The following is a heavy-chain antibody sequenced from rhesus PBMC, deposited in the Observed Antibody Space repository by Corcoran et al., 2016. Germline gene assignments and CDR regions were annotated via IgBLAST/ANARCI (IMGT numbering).Heavy chain of an antibody. CDR1: GFTFSSYW. V-gene: IGHV3S25*01. CDR3: ANYLLQYLDV. J-gene: IGHJ5-1*01. Sequence: EVQLVESGGGLAKPGGSLRLSCAASGFTFSSYWMTWVRQAPGKGREWESAINSGGDIPDYAESGKCRFAISGDKPRHTLSLQMNSLRAEDTAVYYCANYLLQYLDVWGPGVLVTVSS. CDR2: INSGGDIP. D-gene: IGHD3-3*01.